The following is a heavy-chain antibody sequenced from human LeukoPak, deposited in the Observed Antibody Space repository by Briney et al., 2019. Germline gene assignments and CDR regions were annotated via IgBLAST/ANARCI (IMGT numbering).Heavy chain of an antibody. V-gene: IGHV3-21*01. J-gene: IGHJ6*02. CDR2: ISSSSYI. D-gene: IGHD4-17*01. CDR3: ARDDYGDYPPFYYYYYGMDV. CDR1: GFTFSSYS. Sequence: PGGSLRLSCAASGFTFSSYSMNWVRQAPGKGLEWVSSISSSSYIYYADTVKGRFTISRDNAKNSLYLQMNSLRAEDTAVYYCARDDYGDYPPFYYYYYGMDVWGQGTTVTVSS.